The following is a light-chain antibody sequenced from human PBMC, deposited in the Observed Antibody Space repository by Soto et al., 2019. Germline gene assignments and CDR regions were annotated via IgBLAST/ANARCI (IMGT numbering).Light chain of an antibody. CDR3: LLYMSGGISV. Sequence: QAVVTQEPSFSVSPGGTVTLTCGLSSGSVSTNYYPSWYQQTPGQAPRTLIYSTSTRSSGVPDRFSGSILGNRAALTIRGAQADDESNYYCLLYMSGGISVFGGGTKLTVL. CDR1: SGSVSTNYY. J-gene: IGLJ2*01. CDR2: STS. V-gene: IGLV8-61*01.